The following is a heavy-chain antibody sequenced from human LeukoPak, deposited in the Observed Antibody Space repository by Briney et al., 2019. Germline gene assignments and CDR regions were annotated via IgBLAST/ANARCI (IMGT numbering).Heavy chain of an antibody. D-gene: IGHD6-13*01. Sequence: GASVKVSCKASGYTFTSYYVHWVRQAPGQGLEWMGWMNPNSGNTGYAQKFQGRVTMARNTSISTAYMELSSLRSEDTAVYYCAISYSSSWEIDDYWGQGTLVTVSS. V-gene: IGHV1-8*02. CDR2: MNPNSGNT. J-gene: IGHJ4*02. CDR1: GYTFTSYY. CDR3: AISYSSSWEIDDY.